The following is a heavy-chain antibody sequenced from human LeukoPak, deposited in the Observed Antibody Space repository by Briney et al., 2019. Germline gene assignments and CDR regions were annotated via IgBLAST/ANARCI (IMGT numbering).Heavy chain of an antibody. V-gene: IGHV4-34*01. CDR3: ARGRRQPYFDY. Sequence: SETLSLTCAVYGGSFSGYYWSWIRQPPGKGLEWIGEINHSGSTNYNPSLRSRVTISVDTSKNQFSLKLSSVTAADTAVYYCARGRRQPYFDYWGQGTLVTVSS. CDR1: GGSFSGYY. D-gene: IGHD6-13*01. J-gene: IGHJ4*02. CDR2: INHSGST.